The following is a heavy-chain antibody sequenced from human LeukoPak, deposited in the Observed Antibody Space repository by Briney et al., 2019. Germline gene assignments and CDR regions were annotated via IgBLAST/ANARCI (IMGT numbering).Heavy chain of an antibody. CDR2: IYYSGST. CDR3: ARGRQWLVPYYFDY. CDR1: GGSISSYY. J-gene: IGHJ4*02. V-gene: IGHV4-59*01. Sequence: SETLSLTCTVSGGSISSYYWSWIRQPPGKGLEWIGYIYYSGSTNYNPSLKSRVTISVDTSKNQFSLKLSSAAAADTAVYYCARGRQWLVPYYFDYWGQGTLVTVSS. D-gene: IGHD6-19*01.